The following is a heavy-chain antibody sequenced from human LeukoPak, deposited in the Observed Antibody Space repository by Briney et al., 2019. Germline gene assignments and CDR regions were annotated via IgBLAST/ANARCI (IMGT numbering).Heavy chain of an antibody. V-gene: IGHV1-18*04. CDR1: GYTFTGYY. J-gene: IGHJ6*03. D-gene: IGHD6-19*01. Sequence: ASVKVSCKASGYTFTGYYMHWVRQAPGQGLEWMGWISAYNGNTNYAQKLQGRVTMTTDTSTSTAYMELRSLRSDDTAVYYCARGPTWGGWYNYYYYYMDVWGKGTTVTVSS. CDR3: ARGPTWGGWYNYYYYYMDV. CDR2: ISAYNGNT.